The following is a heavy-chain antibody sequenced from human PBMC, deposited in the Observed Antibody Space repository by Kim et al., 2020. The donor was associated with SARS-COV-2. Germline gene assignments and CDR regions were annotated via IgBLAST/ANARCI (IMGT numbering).Heavy chain of an antibody. J-gene: IGHJ4*02. Sequence: PSLKSRVTISVDTSKNQFSLKLSSVTAAGTAVYYCARQELYYDFWSGYSYWGQGTLVTVSS. CDR3: ARQELYYDFWSGYSY. V-gene: IGHV4-59*08. D-gene: IGHD3-3*01.